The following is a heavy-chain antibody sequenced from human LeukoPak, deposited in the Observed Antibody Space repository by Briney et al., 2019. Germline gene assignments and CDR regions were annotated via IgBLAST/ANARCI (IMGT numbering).Heavy chain of an antibody. CDR1: GGSISSYF. V-gene: IGHV4-59*08. D-gene: IGHD3-10*01. J-gene: IGHJ6*02. CDR3: AKLRRGSGSLSPYYYYYYGMDV. Sequence: SETLSLTCTVSGGSISSYFWSWIRQPPGKGLEWIGYIYYSGSTNYNPSLKSRVTISVDTSKNQFSLKLSSVTAADTAVYYCAKLRRGSGSLSPYYYYYYGMDVWGQGTTVTVS. CDR2: IYYSGST.